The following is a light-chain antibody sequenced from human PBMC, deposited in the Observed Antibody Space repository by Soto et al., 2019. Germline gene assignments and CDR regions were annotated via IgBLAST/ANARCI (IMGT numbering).Light chain of an antibody. CDR2: GAS. CDR3: QRYGSSPF. Sequence: EIVLTQSPGTLSLSPGERATLSCRASQSVSSSYLAWYQQKPGQAPRLLIYGASSRATGIPDRFSGSGSATDFTLTISRLEPEDFAVYYCQRYGSSPFFGQGTRLEIK. CDR1: QSVSSSY. V-gene: IGKV3-20*01. J-gene: IGKJ5*01.